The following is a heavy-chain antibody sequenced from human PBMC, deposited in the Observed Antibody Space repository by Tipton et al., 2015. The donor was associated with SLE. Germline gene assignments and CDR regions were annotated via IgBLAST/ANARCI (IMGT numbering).Heavy chain of an antibody. J-gene: IGHJ4*02. CDR1: GFTFGDYA. V-gene: IGHV3-49*03. CDR3: TRVYALETNTAIDY. CDR2: IRSKAYGGTT. Sequence: SLRLSCTASGFTFGDYAMSWFRQAPGKGLEWVGFIRSKAYGGTTEYAASVKGRFTISRDDSKSIAYLQMSSLKTEDTAVYYCTRVYALETNTAIDYWGQGTLVTVSS. D-gene: IGHD2-8*01.